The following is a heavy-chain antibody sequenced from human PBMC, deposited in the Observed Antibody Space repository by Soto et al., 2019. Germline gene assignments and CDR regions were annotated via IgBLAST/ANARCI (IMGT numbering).Heavy chain of an antibody. Sequence: QVQLVESGGGVVQPGRSLRLSCAASGFTFSSYGMHWVRQAPGKGLEWVAVIWYDGSNKYYADSVKGRFTISRDNSKNTLYLLMNSLRAEDTAVYYCARGGVYNWNYKPFVEYFQHWGQGTLVTVSS. CDR1: GFTFSSYG. CDR2: IWYDGSNK. CDR3: ARGGVYNWNYKPFVEYFQH. D-gene: IGHD1-7*01. V-gene: IGHV3-33*01. J-gene: IGHJ1*01.